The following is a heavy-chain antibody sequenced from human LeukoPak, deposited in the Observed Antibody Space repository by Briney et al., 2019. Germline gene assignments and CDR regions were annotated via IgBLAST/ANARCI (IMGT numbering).Heavy chain of an antibody. D-gene: IGHD1-26*01. CDR1: RFTFSSYW. Sequence: GGSLRLSCAASRFTFSSYWRSWLRQAPGRGLEWVANIKGDGSEKYYVDSVKGRFTISRDNAKNSMYLQMNSLRAEDTAVYYCARGSYSGTCYYFDYWGQGALVTVSS. CDR2: IKGDGSEK. CDR3: ARGSYSGTCYYFDY. V-gene: IGHV3-7*01. J-gene: IGHJ4*02.